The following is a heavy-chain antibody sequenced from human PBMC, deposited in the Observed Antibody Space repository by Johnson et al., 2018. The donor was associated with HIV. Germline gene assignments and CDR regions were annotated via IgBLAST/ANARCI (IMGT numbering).Heavy chain of an antibody. V-gene: IGHV3-66*01. CDR3: ARDVRMDKAFDI. D-gene: IGHD2-15*01. CDR2: IYSGGST. J-gene: IGHJ3*02. CDR1: GFTFDDYA. Sequence: VQLVESGGGLVKPGGSLRLSCAASGFTFDDYAMHWVRQTPGKGLEWVSVIYSGGSTYYADSVKGRFTISRDNSKNTLYLQMNSLRAEDTAVYYCARDVRMDKAFDIWGQGTMVTVSS.